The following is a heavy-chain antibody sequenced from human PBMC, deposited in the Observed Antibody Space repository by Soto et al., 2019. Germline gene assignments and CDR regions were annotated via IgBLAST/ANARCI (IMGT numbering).Heavy chain of an antibody. D-gene: IGHD5-12*01. Sequence: GGSLRLSCAASGFTFSSYSMNWVRQAPGKGREWVSYISSSSSTIYYADSVKGRFTISRDNAKNSLYLQMNSLRAEDTAVYYCAKELGYGRVDHSGQGSLVTDPS. J-gene: IGHJ4*02. CDR1: GFTFSSYS. V-gene: IGHV3-48*01. CDR3: AKELGYGRVDH. CDR2: ISSSSSTI.